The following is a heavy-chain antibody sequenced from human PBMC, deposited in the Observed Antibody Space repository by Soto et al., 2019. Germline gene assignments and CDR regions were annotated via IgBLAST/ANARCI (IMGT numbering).Heavy chain of an antibody. D-gene: IGHD3-3*01. CDR1: GGPFSGYY. CDR3: ARNGSYYDFWSGYYFGGGMDV. Sequence: KLPETLSLTCAVYGGPFSGYYWSWIRQPPGKGLEWIGEINHSGSTNYNPSLKSRVTISVDTSKNQFSLKLSSVTAADTAVYYCARNGSYYDFWSGYYFGGGMDVWGQGTTVTVSS. V-gene: IGHV4-34*01. CDR2: INHSGST. J-gene: IGHJ6*02.